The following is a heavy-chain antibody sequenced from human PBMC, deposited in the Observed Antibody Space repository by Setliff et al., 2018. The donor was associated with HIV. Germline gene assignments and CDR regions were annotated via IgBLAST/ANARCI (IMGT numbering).Heavy chain of an antibody. CDR1: GGSISRSNYY. V-gene: IGHV4-39*01. D-gene: IGHD6-19*01. CDR3: ARQPGYSSGWYFTASGFDP. Sequence: LSLTCTVSGGSISRSNYYWGWIRQPPGKGLEWIGTIYYSGNNYYNPSLKSRVTISADTSKTEFFLKLTSVTAADTAVYYCARQPGYSSGWYFTASGFDPWGQGTLVTVSS. CDR2: IYYSGNN. J-gene: IGHJ5*02.